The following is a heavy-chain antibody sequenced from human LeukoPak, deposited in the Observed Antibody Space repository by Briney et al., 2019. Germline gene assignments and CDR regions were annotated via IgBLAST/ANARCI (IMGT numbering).Heavy chain of an antibody. D-gene: IGHD3-10*01. J-gene: IGHJ5*02. Sequence: PSETLSLSCTVSGGSMNRGGDSWSWIRQAPGKGLEWIGYIYYRGGKYYNPSLKSRLVLSVDTAKNQFSLELSAVTAADTAVYYCDMAMVRGLTSWFDPWGQGILVTVSS. CDR2: IYYRGGK. V-gene: IGHV4-30-4*07. CDR1: GGSMNRGGDS. CDR3: DMAMVRGLTSWFDP.